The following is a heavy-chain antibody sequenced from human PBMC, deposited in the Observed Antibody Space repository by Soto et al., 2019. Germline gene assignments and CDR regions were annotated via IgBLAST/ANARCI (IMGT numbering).Heavy chain of an antibody. CDR3: ARVVSAGVAY. CDR2: MQHSTGRT. CDR1: GYSFPSLD. V-gene: IGHV1-8*01. Sequence: QVQLVQSGAEVREPGASVKVSCKASGYSFPSLDINWVRQTAGQGLEWLEWMQHSTGRTGYAQKFQGRVTMTRDTSIHTAYMELTTLTSHATAFYYRARVVSAGVAYWGQGTLVTVSS. D-gene: IGHD1-26*01. J-gene: IGHJ4*02.